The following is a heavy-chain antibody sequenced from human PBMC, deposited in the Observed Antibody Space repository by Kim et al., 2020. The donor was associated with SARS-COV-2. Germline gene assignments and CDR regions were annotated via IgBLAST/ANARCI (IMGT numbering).Heavy chain of an antibody. V-gene: IGHV4-39*01. J-gene: IGHJ5*02. CDR2: IYYSGST. CDR1: GGSISSSSYY. Sequence: SETLSLTCTVSGGSISSSSYYWDWIRQPPGKGLEWIGSIYYSGSTYYNPSLKSRVTISVDTSKNQFSLKLSSVTAADTAVYYCARLMGAYYYDSSGSWFDPWGQGTLVTVSS. CDR3: ARLMGAYYYDSSGSWFDP. D-gene: IGHD3-22*01.